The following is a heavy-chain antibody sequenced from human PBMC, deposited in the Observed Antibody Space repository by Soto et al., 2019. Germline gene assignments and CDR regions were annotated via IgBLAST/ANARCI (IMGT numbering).Heavy chain of an antibody. Sequence: PSETLSLTCKVSGGSVSNSNYYWGWIRQSPGKGLEWIGSVYYRGRSYSKSPVKSRVTISVDTSKNQFSLNLNSVTASDTAVYFCVSQRTSVLTQAYFDYWGPGALVTVSS. V-gene: IGHV4-39*01. CDR3: VSQRTSVLTQAYFDY. CDR1: GGSVSNSNYY. D-gene: IGHD2-8*01. J-gene: IGHJ4*02. CDR2: VYYRGRS.